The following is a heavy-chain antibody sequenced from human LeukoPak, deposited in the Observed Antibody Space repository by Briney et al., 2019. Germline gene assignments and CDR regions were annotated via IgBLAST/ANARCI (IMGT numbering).Heavy chain of an antibody. J-gene: IGHJ4*02. CDR1: GYTFTGYY. D-gene: IGHD6-19*01. CDR2: INPNSGGT. Sequence: ASVKVSCKASGYTFTGYYMHWVRQAPGQGLEWMGWINPNSGGTNYAQKFQGRVTTTRDTSISTAYMELSRLRSDDTAVYYCARSDSSGWHFDYRGQGTLVTVSS. CDR3: ARSDSSGWHFDY. V-gene: IGHV1-2*02.